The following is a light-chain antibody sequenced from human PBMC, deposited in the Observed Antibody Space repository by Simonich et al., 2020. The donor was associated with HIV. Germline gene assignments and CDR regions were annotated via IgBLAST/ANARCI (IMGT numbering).Light chain of an antibody. CDR1: QSISSW. CDR2: KAS. V-gene: IGKV1-5*03. CDR3: QQLNSYPPT. Sequence: DIQMTQSPSTLSASVGDRVTITCRASQSISSWLAWYQQKPGKVPKLLIYKASSLESGVPSRFSGSGSGTEFTLTISSLQPEDFATYYCQQLNSYPPTFGQGTKVDIK. J-gene: IGKJ1*01.